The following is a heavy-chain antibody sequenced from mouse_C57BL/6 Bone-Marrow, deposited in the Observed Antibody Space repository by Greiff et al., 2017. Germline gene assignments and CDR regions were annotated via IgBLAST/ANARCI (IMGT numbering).Heavy chain of an antibody. Sequence: QVQLQQSGAELVRPGTSVKVSCKASGYAFTNYLIEWVKQRPGQGLEWIGVINPGSGGTNYNEKFKGKATLTADKSSSTAYMQLSSLTSEDSAVYFCARGGATDYYAMDYWGQGTSVTVSS. CDR1: GYAFTNYL. V-gene: IGHV1-54*01. D-gene: IGHD1-1*01. CDR3: ARGGATDYYAMDY. CDR2: INPGSGGT. J-gene: IGHJ4*01.